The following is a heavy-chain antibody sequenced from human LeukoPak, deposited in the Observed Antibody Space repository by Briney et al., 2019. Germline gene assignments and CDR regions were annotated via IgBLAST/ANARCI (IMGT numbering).Heavy chain of an antibody. CDR1: GFTFSSYA. V-gene: IGHV3-23*01. D-gene: IGHD3-16*01. CDR3: AKAALGATTFDY. J-gene: IGHJ4*02. Sequence: GESLKISCAASGFTFSSYAMSWVRQAPGKGLEWVSAISGSGGSTYYADSVKGRFTISRDNSKNTLYLQMNSLRAEDTAVYYCAKAALGATTFDYWGQGTLVTVSS. CDR2: ISGSGGST.